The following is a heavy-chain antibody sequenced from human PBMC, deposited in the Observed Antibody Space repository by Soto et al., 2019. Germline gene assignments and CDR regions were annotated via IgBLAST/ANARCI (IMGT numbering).Heavy chain of an antibody. CDR3: ARGGPNRYGGYWKYYFDR. CDR2: NT. Sequence: QVQLVQSGAEVKAPGASVKISCKTSGYTFANYAVTWVRQAPGQGLEWVGCNTDYAQKFQGTVTMPIDTSTSSASLELRRLTSDDTAVYYCARGGPNRYGGYWKYYFDRWGQGTLVTVSS. V-gene: IGHV1-18*04. D-gene: IGHD5-12*01. CDR1: GYTFANYA. J-gene: IGHJ4*02.